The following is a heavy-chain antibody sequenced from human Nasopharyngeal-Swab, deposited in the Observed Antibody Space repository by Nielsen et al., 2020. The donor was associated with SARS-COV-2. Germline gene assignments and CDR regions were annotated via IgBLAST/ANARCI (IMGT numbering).Heavy chain of an antibody. J-gene: IGHJ4*02. D-gene: IGHD4-11*01. V-gene: IGHV2-70*11. CDR2: IEWGDDK. CDR3: ARMQTTDGGYFDY. Sequence: WIRQPPGKALEWLARIEWGDDKYYSTSLKTRLSISKETSKNQVVLTMANMDPVDTATYYCARMQTTDGGYFDYWGQGTLVTVSS.